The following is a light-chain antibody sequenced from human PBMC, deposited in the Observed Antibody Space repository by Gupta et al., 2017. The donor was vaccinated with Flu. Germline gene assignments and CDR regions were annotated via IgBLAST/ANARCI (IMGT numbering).Light chain of an antibody. CDR1: QSVSSIY. V-gene: IGKV3-20*01. Sequence: EVVLTQSPGTLSLSPGEGATLSCRASQSVSSIYIAWYQQKPGQAPRLLIYGASSRATGIPDRFSGSGSGTDFTLPITRREPEDFAFYYCQQHGNSPPFTFGHGTKVDIK. CDR2: GAS. J-gene: IGKJ3*01. CDR3: QQHGNSPPFT.